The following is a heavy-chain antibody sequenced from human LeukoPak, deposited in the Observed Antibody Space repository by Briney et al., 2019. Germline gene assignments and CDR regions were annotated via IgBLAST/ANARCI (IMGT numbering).Heavy chain of an antibody. CDR3: ARPDWFDP. V-gene: IGHV3-74*01. CDR2: VKGDGSSI. Sequence: GGSLRLSCATSGFTFSSYWMHWVRQASGKGLVWVSRVKGDGSSIYYADSVKGRFTISRDNAKNTLYLQMNSLRAEDTAVYYCARPDWFDPWGQGTLVTVSS. J-gene: IGHJ5*02. CDR1: GFTFSSYW.